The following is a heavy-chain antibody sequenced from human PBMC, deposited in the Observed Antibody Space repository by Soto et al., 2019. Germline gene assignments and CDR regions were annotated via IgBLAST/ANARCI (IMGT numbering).Heavy chain of an antibody. CDR2: ISGSGGST. CDR3: AKDRYDCGGDCYNWFDP. D-gene: IGHD2-21*02. Sequence: RGSLRLSCAASGFTFSSYAMSWVRQAPGKGLEWVSAISGSGGSTYYADSVKGRFTISRDNSKNTLYLQMNSLRAEDTAVDYCAKDRYDCGGDCYNWFDPWGQGTLVTVSS. CDR1: GFTFSSYA. V-gene: IGHV3-23*01. J-gene: IGHJ5*02.